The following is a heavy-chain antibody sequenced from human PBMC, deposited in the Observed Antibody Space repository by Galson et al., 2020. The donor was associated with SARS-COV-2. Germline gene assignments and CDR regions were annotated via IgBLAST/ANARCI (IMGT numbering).Heavy chain of an antibody. CDR2: MNGDGSVI. CDR3: VREFGGYRDH. Sequence: GGSLRLSCIASGVTFSTDWMHWVRQDPGKGLVWVSRMNGDGSVINHADSVQGRFSSSRDNTKDTVYLQMHSLRAEDTAGYYGVREFGGYRDHWGLGTLVTVS. J-gene: IGHJ4*02. CDR1: GVTFSTDW. V-gene: IGHV3-74*01. D-gene: IGHD2-15*01.